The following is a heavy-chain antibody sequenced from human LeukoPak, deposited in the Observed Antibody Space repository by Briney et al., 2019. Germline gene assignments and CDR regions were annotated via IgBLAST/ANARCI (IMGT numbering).Heavy chain of an antibody. J-gene: IGHJ4*02. V-gene: IGHV4-59*01. CDR3: ARGGPPSLDY. CDR1: GGSISSYY. Sequence: PSETLSLTCTVSGGSISSYYWSWIRQPPGKGLEWVAYMSYSGSTNYNPSLKSRVAISVDTSKNQFSLNLTSVTAADTAVYYCARGGPPSLDYWGQGTLVTVSS. CDR2: MSYSGST.